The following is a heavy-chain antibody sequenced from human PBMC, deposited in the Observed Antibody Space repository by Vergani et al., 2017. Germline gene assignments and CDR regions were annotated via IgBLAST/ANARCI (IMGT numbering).Heavy chain of an antibody. J-gene: IGHJ4*02. D-gene: IGHD4-17*01. CDR1: GFTFSNYA. V-gene: IGHV3-30*02. CDR3: AKEPFAYGDFDYFDY. CDR2: IRYDGSYK. Sequence: QVQLVESGGSVVQPGRSLRLSCAASGFTFSNYAMHWVRQAPGKGLEWVAVIRYDGSYKYYADSMKGRFTISRDSSKNTLYLQMNSLRAEDTAVYYCAKEPFAYGDFDYFDYWGQGTLVTVSS.